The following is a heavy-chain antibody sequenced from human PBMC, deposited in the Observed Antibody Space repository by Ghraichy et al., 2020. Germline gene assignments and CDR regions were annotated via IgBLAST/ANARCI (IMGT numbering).Heavy chain of an antibody. CDR1: GGTFSSYA. V-gene: IGHV1-69*13. D-gene: IGHD3-22*01. Sequence: SVKVSCKASGGTFSSYAISWVRQAPGQGLEWMGGIIPIFGTANYAQKFQGRVTITAEESTSTAYMELSSLRSEDTAVYYCAALSGDSSGYYNQGDYWGQGTLVTVSS. J-gene: IGHJ4*02. CDR3: AALSGDSSGYYNQGDY. CDR2: IIPIFGTA.